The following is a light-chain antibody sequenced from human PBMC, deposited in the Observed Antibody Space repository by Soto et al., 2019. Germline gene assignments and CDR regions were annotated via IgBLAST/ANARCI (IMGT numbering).Light chain of an antibody. CDR1: QSIRNY. V-gene: IGKV1-39*01. J-gene: IGKJ1*01. Sequence: DIQMTQSPSSLSASVGDRVTITCRASQSIRNYLNWYQQKPGKAPKFLIYAASSLQSGVPSRFSGSGSVTDFTLTISSLQPEDFATYYCQQSYSTPRWTFGQGTKVEIK. CDR2: AAS. CDR3: QQSYSTPRWT.